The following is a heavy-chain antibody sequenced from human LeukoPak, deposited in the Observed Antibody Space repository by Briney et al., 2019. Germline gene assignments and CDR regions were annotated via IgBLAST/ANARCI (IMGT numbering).Heavy chain of an antibody. Sequence: PSETLSLTCTVSGGSISSSSYYWGWIRQPPGKGLEWIGSIYYSGSTYYNPSLKSRVTISVDTSKNQFSLKLSSVTAADTAVYYCAMTALAAAGTFYFDYWGQGTLVTVSS. CDR2: IYYSGST. J-gene: IGHJ4*02. D-gene: IGHD6-13*01. CDR1: GGSISSSSYY. CDR3: AMTALAAAGTFYFDY. V-gene: IGHV4-39*07.